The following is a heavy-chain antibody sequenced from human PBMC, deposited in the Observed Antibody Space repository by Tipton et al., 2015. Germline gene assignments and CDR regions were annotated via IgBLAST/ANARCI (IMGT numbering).Heavy chain of an antibody. Sequence: TLSLTCAVSGESFSKYYWSWIRQSPGKGLEWIGEINDSGKSNYNPSLKSRVTISVDTSKSQFFLKLTSVTAADTAVYYCARDLEHGMDVWGHGTTVTVSS. CDR2: INDSGKS. D-gene: IGHD5-24*01. V-gene: IGHV4-34*01. CDR3: ARDLEHGMDV. CDR1: GESFSKYY. J-gene: IGHJ6*02.